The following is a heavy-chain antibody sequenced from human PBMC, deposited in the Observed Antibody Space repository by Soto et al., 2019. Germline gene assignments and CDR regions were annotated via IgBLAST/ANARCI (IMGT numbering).Heavy chain of an antibody. D-gene: IGHD1-1*01. V-gene: IGHV1-8*01. Sequence: QVQLVQSGAEVKKPGASVKVSCKASGYTFTSYDINWVRQATGQGLEWMGWMNPNSGNTGYAQKFQGRVTMTRNTSLTTSYMELSSLRSEDTAVDYCAREMTTRGMDGWGQGTTVNVSS. CDR3: AREMTTRGMDG. CDR1: GYTFTSYD. CDR2: MNPNSGNT. J-gene: IGHJ6*02.